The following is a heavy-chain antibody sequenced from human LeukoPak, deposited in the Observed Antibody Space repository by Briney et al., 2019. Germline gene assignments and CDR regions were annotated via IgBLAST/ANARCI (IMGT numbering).Heavy chain of an antibody. CDR2: IYDSGST. V-gene: IGHV4-39*01. J-gene: IGHJ5*02. CDR3: ARRVLGSSSGNWFDP. Sequence: PSETLSLTCTVSGGSIRSSYYYWGWIRQPPGKGLEWIGSIYDSGSTYYNPSLKSRVTISVDTSKNQFSLKLNSVTAADTAVYYCARRVLGSSSGNWFDPWGQGTLVTVSS. CDR1: GGSIRSSYYY. D-gene: IGHD6-13*01.